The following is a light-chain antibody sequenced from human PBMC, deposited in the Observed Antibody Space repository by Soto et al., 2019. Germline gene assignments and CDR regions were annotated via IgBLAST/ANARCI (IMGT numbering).Light chain of an antibody. Sequence: DVQMTQSPSTLSASVGDRVTITCRASKSVTSWLAWYQQKPGKAPKVLIYDASSLESGVPSRFSGSGSRTEFTLTISSLHPDYFATYYCHHYNSYPGTFGQGTKVEIK. CDR2: DAS. V-gene: IGKV1-5*01. CDR1: KSVTSW. CDR3: HHYNSYPGT. J-gene: IGKJ1*01.